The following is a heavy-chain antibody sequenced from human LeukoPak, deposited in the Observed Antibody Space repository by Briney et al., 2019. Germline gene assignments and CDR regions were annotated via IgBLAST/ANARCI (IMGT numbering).Heavy chain of an antibody. D-gene: IGHD6-19*01. CDR3: AKEVGCSSGWYLDY. J-gene: IGHJ4*02. V-gene: IGHV3-23*01. Sequence: GGPLRLSCAASGLPFSSYAMIWARQAPGRGVEWVAAISGCGGSTYYADSEKGRFTISRDNSKITPNVHIHSQSAEDTAVYYCAKEVGCSSGWYLDYWGQGTLVTVPS. CDR1: GLPFSSYA. CDR2: ISGCGGST.